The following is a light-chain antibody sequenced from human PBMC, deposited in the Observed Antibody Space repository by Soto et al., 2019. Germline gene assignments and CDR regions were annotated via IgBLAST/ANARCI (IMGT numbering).Light chain of an antibody. CDR2: AAS. Sequence: EIVMTQSPATLSMSPGERATLSCWASQSVGSSYLVWHQQKPGQAPRLLIYAASRRATGIPDRFSGSGSGTDFTLTISRLEPEDFAVYYCQQYGSSPWTFGQGTKVDIK. V-gene: IGKV3-20*01. CDR3: QQYGSSPWT. CDR1: QSVGSSY. J-gene: IGKJ1*01.